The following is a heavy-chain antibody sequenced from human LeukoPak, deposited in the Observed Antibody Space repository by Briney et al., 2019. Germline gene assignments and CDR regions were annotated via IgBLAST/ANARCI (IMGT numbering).Heavy chain of an antibody. CDR2: IKQDGSEE. V-gene: IGHV3-7*04. Sequence: GGSLRLSCAASGFTFSSYWMSWVRQAPGKGLEWMANIKQDGSEEYYVDSVKGRFTISRDNAKNSLYLQMNSLRAEDTAVYYCARDRTGSGWYKDYWGQGTLVTVSS. D-gene: IGHD6-19*01. J-gene: IGHJ4*02. CDR1: GFTFSSYW. CDR3: ARDRTGSGWYKDY.